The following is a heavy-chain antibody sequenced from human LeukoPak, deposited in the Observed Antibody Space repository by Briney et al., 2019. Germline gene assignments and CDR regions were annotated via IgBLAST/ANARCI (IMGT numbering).Heavy chain of an antibody. D-gene: IGHD3-3*01. CDR1: GFTFSSYA. CDR2: ISGSGGST. Sequence: GGSLRLSCAASGFTFSSYAMSWVRQAPGKGLGWVSAISGSGGSTYYADSVKGRFTISRDNSKNTLYLQMNSLRAEDTAVYYCARGGVRFLKFDPWGQGTLVTVSS. CDR3: ARGGVRFLKFDP. V-gene: IGHV3-23*01. J-gene: IGHJ5*02.